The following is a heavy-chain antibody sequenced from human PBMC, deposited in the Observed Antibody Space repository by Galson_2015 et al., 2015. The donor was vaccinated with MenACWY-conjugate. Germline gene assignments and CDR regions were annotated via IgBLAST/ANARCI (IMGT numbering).Heavy chain of an antibody. V-gene: IGHV3-30*18. CDR1: RFIFSSYG. CDR2: ISYDGSDT. J-gene: IGHJ4*02. D-gene: IGHD3/OR15-3a*01. CDR3: AKDGLLGLVILGYVDN. Sequence: SLRLSCAASRFIFSSYGMHWVRQAPGKGLEWVAVISYDGSDTYYADPVKGRFTISRDNSKNTMYPQMNSLRTEDTAIYYCAKDGLLGLVILGYVDNWGQGTLVTVSS.